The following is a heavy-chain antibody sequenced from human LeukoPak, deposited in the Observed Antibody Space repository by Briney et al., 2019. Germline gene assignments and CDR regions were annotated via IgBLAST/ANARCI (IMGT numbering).Heavy chain of an antibody. CDR3: ARGTRDYYFDY. CDR2: IIPIFGTA. V-gene: IGHV1-69*13. Sequence: ASVKVSCKASGGTFSSYAISWVRQAPGQGLEWMGGIIPIFGTANYAQKFQGRVTITADESTSTAYMELSSLRSKDTAVYYCARGTRDYYFDYWGQGTLVTVSS. D-gene: IGHD1-1*01. CDR1: GGTFSSYA. J-gene: IGHJ4*02.